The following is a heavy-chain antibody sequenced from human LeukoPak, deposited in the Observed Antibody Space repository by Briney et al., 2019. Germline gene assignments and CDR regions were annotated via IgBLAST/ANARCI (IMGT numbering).Heavy chain of an antibody. CDR3: ATIQRDHAFDI. J-gene: IGHJ3*02. CDR1: GGSFSGYY. CDR2: INQSGSP. D-gene: IGHD2-2*01. V-gene: IGHV4-34*01. Sequence: SETLSLTCAVYGGSFSGYYWSWIRQPPGKGLEWIGEINQSGSPNYNPSLKSRVTISVVTSKHQFSLRLGSVTAADTAVYYCATIQRDHAFDIWGQGTMVTVSS.